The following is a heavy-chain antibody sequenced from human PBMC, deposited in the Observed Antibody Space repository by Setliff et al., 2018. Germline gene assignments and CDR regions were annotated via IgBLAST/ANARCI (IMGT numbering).Heavy chain of an antibody. D-gene: IGHD6-13*01. CDR2: ISGSGSIT. V-gene: IGHV3-23*01. Sequence: GGSLRLSCAASGLTFSIYAMSWVRQAPGKGLEWVSVISGSGSITYQADSVKGRFTISRDNAKNSLYLQMNSLRAEDTAVYYCARARGSSWLFYYMDVWGKGTTVTVSS. CDR3: ARARGSSWLFYYMDV. CDR1: GLTFSIYA. J-gene: IGHJ6*03.